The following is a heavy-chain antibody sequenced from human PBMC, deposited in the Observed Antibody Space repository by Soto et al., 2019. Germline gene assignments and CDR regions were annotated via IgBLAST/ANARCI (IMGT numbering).Heavy chain of an antibody. V-gene: IGHV4-39*01. D-gene: IGHD2-2*01. CDR1: GGSISSRSYS. J-gene: IGHJ6*02. CDR3: AKLAGYCSGNSCHGDYAMDV. CDR2: IYYSENT. Sequence: QLQLQESGPGLLKPSETLSLTCSVSGGSISSRSYSWGWIRQPPGKGLEWIGTIYYSENTYYNPSLKSRVTISVDTFKNQFSLKLSSVTAADTAVYYCAKLAGYCSGNSCHGDYAMDVWGQGTTVTVSS.